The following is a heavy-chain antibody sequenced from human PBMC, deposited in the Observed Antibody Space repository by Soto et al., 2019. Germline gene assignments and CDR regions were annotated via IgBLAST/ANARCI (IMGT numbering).Heavy chain of an antibody. CDR1: GYTFTSYD. CDR2: MNPNSGNT. J-gene: IGHJ3*02. Sequence: QVQLVQSGAEVKKPGASVKVSCKASGYTFTSYDINWVRQATGQGLEWMGWMNPNSGNTGYAHKVQGRVTMTRNTSTSTAYMELSSLTSEDTAVYYCARGINYYASGDDAFDIWGQGTMVTVSS. D-gene: IGHD3-10*01. V-gene: IGHV1-8*01. CDR3: ARGINYYASGDDAFDI.